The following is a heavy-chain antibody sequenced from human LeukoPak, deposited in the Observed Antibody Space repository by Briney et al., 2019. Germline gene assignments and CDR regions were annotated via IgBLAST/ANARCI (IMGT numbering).Heavy chain of an antibody. D-gene: IGHD5-18*01. CDR3: TRGPIQLWIHNAMDV. CDR2: IRSKAYGGTI. V-gene: IGHV3-49*04. Sequence: PGQSLRLSCTTSGFTFGDYAMSWVRQAPGKGLEWVGFIRSKAYGGTIEYAASVKGRFTISRDDSKSIAYLQMNSLKIEDTALYYCTRGPIQLWIHNAMDVWGQGTTVTVSS. CDR1: GFTFGDYA. J-gene: IGHJ6*02.